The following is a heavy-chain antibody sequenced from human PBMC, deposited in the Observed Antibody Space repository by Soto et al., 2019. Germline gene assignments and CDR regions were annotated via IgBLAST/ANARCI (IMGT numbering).Heavy chain of an antibody. Sequence: EVQLLESGGGLAQPGGSLRLSCAGSGFTFSTLAFTWVRQAPGKGLEWVSGIGGSGADTYTADSVKGRFTISRDNSKNTLSLQLNGRRAEDPAVYYCANSHFSGTHFIPGVYGGQGTLVTVSS. V-gene: IGHV3-23*01. CDR2: IGGSGADT. J-gene: IGHJ4*02. CDR3: ANSHFSGTHFIPGVY. D-gene: IGHD3-10*01. CDR1: GFTFSTLA.